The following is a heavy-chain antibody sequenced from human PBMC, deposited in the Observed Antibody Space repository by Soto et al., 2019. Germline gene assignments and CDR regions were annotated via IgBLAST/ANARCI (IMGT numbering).Heavy chain of an antibody. CDR3: AKDGGPRYCCRSSCHTAGAY. J-gene: IGHJ4*02. Sequence: QVQLVESGGGVVQPGRSLRLSCAGSGFTFSNYGLHWVRQAPGKGLEWVSVISYDGSHKYYADSVKCRFTISRDNSNKMLYLKMDSLRAEDTAVYYCAKDGGPRYCCRSSCHTAGAYWGQGTLVTVSS. V-gene: IGHV3-30*18. D-gene: IGHD2-15*01. CDR1: GFTFSNYG. CDR2: ISYDGSHK.